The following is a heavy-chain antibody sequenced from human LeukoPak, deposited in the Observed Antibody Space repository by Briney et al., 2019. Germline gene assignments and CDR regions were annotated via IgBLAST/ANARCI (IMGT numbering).Heavy chain of an antibody. CDR3: ARVVAVVVTGIFDV. D-gene: IGHD2-15*01. CDR2: ISKEDNTI. CDR1: GFTFSSYD. J-gene: IGHJ3*01. Sequence: GGSLRLSCAVSGFTFSSYDMSWVRQAPGKGPQWISYISKEDNTIYYADSVKGRFTVSRDNDQNSMYLQMNSLRADDTAMYYCARVVAVVVTGIFDVWGQGTMVAVSS. V-gene: IGHV3-48*04.